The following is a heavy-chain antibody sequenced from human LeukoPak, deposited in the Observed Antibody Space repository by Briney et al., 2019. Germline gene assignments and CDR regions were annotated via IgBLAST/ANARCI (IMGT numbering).Heavy chain of an antibody. CDR2: IYYSGST. Sequence: SETLSLTCTVSGGSISSYNWGWIRQPPGKGLEWIGSIYYSGSTYYNPSLKSRVTISVDTSKNQFSLKLSSVTAADTAVYYCARDIVLVAASLYYFDYWGQGTLVTVSS. CDR1: GGSISSYN. V-gene: IGHV4-39*07. D-gene: IGHD2-8*02. J-gene: IGHJ4*02. CDR3: ARDIVLVAASLYYFDY.